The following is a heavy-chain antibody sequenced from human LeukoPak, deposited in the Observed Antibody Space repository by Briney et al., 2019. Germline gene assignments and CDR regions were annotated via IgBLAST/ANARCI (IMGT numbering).Heavy chain of an antibody. J-gene: IGHJ4*02. V-gene: IGHV3-66*01. CDR1: GFTVSSNY. D-gene: IGHD3/OR15-3a*01. CDR3: ARTHDQGLFDY. Sequence: GGSLRLSCAASGFTVSSNYMSWVRQAPGKGLEWVSVIYSGGSTYYADSVKGRFTLSRDNSKNTLYLQMNSLRAEDTAMYYCARTHDQGLFDYWGQGTLVTVSS. CDR2: IYSGGST.